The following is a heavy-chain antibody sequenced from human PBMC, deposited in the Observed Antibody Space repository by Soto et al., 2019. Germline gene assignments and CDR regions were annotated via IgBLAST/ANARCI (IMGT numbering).Heavy chain of an antibody. CDR2: IYNSGNT. J-gene: IGHJ4*02. V-gene: IGHV4-30-4*01. D-gene: IGHD2-21*01. Sequence: QVQLQESGPGLVKPSQTLSLTCTVSGGSISDGAYYWSWIRQPPGKGLEWIGHIYNSGNTYNNPSPRSRLTISLDPSKSQFSLNLNSVTAADTAVYYCASGLSGDKVDQWGQGTLVTVSS. CDR3: ASGLSGDKVDQ. CDR1: GGSISDGAYY.